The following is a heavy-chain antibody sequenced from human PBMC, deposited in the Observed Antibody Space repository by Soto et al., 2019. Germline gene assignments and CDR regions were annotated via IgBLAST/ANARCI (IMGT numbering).Heavy chain of an antibody. CDR3: ARDQGGV. Sequence: DVQLVESGGGLVQPGGSLRLSCVASGFTFSGYVMHWVRQAPGKGLEYISHISSDGVDTYQTNSVKGRFTISRDNSKNTLFLQMDRLTAEDTAMYHCARDQGGVWGRGTLVTVSS. V-gene: IGHV3-64*01. CDR1: GFTFSGYV. D-gene: IGHD3-16*01. J-gene: IGHJ4*01. CDR2: ISSDGVDT.